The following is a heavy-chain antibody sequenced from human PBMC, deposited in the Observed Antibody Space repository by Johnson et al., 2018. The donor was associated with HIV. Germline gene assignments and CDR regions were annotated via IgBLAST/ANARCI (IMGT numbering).Heavy chain of an antibody. Sequence: QVQLVESGGGVVQPGRSLRLSCAASGFTFSSYGMHWVRQAPGKGLEWVAVIWNDGSNKYYADSVKGRFTISRDNSKNTLYLQMNSLRAEDTAVYYCARRSWAFDAFDIWGQGTMVTVSS. D-gene: IGHD1-26*01. J-gene: IGHJ3*02. CDR3: ARRSWAFDAFDI. CDR1: GFTFSSYG. V-gene: IGHV3-33*01. CDR2: IWNDGSNK.